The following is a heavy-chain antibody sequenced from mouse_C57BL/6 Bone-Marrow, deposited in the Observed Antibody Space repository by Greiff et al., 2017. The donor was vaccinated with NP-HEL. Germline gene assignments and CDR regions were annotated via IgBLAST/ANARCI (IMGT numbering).Heavy chain of an antibody. D-gene: IGHD1-1*01. J-gene: IGHJ2*01. CDR1: GFTFSSYG. CDR2: ISSGGSYT. Sequence: EVKLVESGGDLVKPGGSLKLSCAASGFTFSSYGMSWVRQTPDKRLEWVATISSGGSYTYYPDSVKGRFTISRDNAKNTLYLQMSSLKSEDTAMYYCARRTTVVRYFDYWGQGTTLTVSS. CDR3: ARRTTVVRYFDY. V-gene: IGHV5-6*02.